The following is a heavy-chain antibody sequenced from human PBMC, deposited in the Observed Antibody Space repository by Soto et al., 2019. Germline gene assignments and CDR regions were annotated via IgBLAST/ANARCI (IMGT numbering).Heavy chain of an antibody. V-gene: IGHV1-18*01. CDR2: ISAYNGNK. J-gene: IGHJ4*01. CDR1: GYTFTSYG. D-gene: IGHD6-13*01. CDR3: ARDLRQQLFHY. Sequence: QVRLVQSGAEVKKPGASVKVSSKASGYTFTSYGISWVRQAPGQGLEWMGWISAYNGNKNYAQKLQGRVSMTTDTSTGTLYMELRSQRSDATAGYYCARDLRQQLFHYSAHGTLVTV.